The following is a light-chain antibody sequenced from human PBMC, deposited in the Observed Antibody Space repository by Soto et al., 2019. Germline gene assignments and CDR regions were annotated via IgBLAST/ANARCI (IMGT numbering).Light chain of an antibody. CDR2: GAA. J-gene: IGKJ1*01. CDR1: QTISTN. V-gene: IGKV3-15*01. Sequence: EIVMTQSPGTLSVSPGARATLSCRASQTISTNLAWYQHKPGQPPSLLIYGAATRATGVPARFSGSWSGTLFTLTIASLQSEDFAVYYCKQYNTWTWTFGQATKVDIK. CDR3: KQYNTWTWT.